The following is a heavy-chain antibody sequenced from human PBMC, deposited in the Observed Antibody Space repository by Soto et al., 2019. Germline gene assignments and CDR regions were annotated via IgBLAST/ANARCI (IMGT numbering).Heavy chain of an antibody. CDR3: AKFSYDSSGYLFDY. CDR1: GFTFTNYA. Sequence: PGGSLRLSCAASGFTFTNYAMSWVRQAPGKGLEWVSSISGAGDGAYHADSVRGRFTISRDNSRDTLYLEMNSLRAEDTAVYYCAKFSYDSSGYLFDYWGQGTLVTVSS. D-gene: IGHD3-22*01. V-gene: IGHV3-23*01. CDR2: ISGAGDGA. J-gene: IGHJ4*02.